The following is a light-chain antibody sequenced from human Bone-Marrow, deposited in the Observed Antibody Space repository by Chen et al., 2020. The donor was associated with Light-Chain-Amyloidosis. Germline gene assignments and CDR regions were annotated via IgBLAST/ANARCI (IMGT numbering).Light chain of an antibody. Sequence: QSVLTHPPSASGTPGQKVTIPWSGSYSNISSNTVSWYQYLPGTAPKLLMYSNDQRPSGVPDRFSGSKSGTSASLATSGLQSEDEADYYCAAWDDNMNGWVFGGGTKLTVL. CDR3: AAWDDNMNGWV. CDR2: SND. J-gene: IGLJ3*02. V-gene: IGLV1-44*01. CDR1: YSNISSNT.